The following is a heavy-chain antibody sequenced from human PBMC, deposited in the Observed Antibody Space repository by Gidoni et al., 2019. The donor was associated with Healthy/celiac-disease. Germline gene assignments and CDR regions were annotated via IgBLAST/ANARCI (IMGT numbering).Heavy chain of an antibody. CDR3: ARGQILLRPSRIAPYDY. J-gene: IGHJ4*02. Sequence: GLEWIGEINHSGSTNYNPSLKSRVTISVDTSKNQFSLKLSSVTAADTAVYYCARGQILLRPSRIAPYDYWGQGTLVTVSS. V-gene: IGHV4-34*01. CDR2: INHSGST. D-gene: IGHD6-13*01.